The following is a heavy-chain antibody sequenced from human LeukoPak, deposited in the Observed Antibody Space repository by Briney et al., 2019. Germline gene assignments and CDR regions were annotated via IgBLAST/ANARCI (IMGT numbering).Heavy chain of an antibody. Sequence: AASVKVSCKASGCTFTAYAMIWVRQAPGQGLEWMGWINTNTGNPTYAQGLTGRFVFSLDTSVSTAYLQISSLRAEDTAVYYCARAYYYDSSGYYYDYFDYWGQGTLVTVSS. D-gene: IGHD3-22*01. CDR1: GCTFTAYA. V-gene: IGHV7-4-1*02. CDR3: ARAYYYDSSGYYYDYFDY. J-gene: IGHJ4*02. CDR2: INTNTGNP.